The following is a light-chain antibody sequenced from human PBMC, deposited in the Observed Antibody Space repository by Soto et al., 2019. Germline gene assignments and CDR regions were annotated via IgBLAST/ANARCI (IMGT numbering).Light chain of an antibody. V-gene: IGKV1-27*01. J-gene: IGKJ4*01. CDR3: QRYYNAPFT. CDR1: QGIKNY. Sequence: DIQVTQYPSSLSASVGDRVTITCRASQGIKNYLAWYQQKPGEILKLLIYAASTLESGIPPRFSGSGSGTDFTLTINNLQPEDVATYYCQRYYNAPFTFVGGTKVEIK. CDR2: AAS.